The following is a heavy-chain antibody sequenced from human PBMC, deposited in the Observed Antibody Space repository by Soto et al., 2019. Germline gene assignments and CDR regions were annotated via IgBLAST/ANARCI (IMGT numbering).Heavy chain of an antibody. CDR3: ARAELVGFLEWSPRHYGMDV. CDR1: GFTFSDYY. J-gene: IGHJ6*02. Sequence: QVQLVESGGGLVKPGGSLRLSCAASGFTFSDYYMSWIRQAPGKGLEWVSYISSSGSTIYYADSVKGRFTISRDNAKNSLYLQMNSLRAEDTAVYYCARAELVGFLEWSPRHYGMDVWGQGTTVTVSS. CDR2: ISSSGSTI. D-gene: IGHD3-3*01. V-gene: IGHV3-11*01.